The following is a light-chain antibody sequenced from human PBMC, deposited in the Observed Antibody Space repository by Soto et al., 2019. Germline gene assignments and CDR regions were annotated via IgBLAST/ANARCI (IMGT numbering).Light chain of an antibody. CDR3: QQYYSTPYT. CDR1: QNVLYSSNNKNY. V-gene: IGKV4-1*01. J-gene: IGKJ2*01. Sequence: DIVMTQSPDSLAVSLGERATINCKSSQNVLYSSNNKNYLAWYQQKPGQPPKLLIYWASTRESGVPDRFRGSGSGTDFALPISSLQAEDVAVYYCQQYYSTPYTFGQGTKLEIK. CDR2: WAS.